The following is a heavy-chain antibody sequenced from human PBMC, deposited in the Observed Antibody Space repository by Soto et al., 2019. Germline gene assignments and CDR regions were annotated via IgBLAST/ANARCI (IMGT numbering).Heavy chain of an antibody. D-gene: IGHD3-16*01. J-gene: IGHJ4*02. V-gene: IGHV4-30-4*01. CDR1: GGSISSGDYY. CDR2: IYYSGST. CDR3: AIYVGNSVYFDY. Sequence: QVQLQESGPGMVKPSQTLSLTCTVSGGSISSGDYYWSWIRQPPGKGLEWIGYIYYSGSTYYNPSLKSRVTISVDTSKNQFSLQLSSVPAAVTAVYYCAIYVGNSVYFDYCGQVTLVSVSS.